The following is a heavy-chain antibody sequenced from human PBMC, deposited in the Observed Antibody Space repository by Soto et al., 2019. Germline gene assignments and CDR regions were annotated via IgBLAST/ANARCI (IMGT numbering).Heavy chain of an antibody. CDR3: ATTVTTAQDYYYMDV. Sequence: AASVKVSCKASGYTFTSYGISWVRQAPGQGLEWMGWISAYNGNTNYAQKLQGRVTMTTDTSTSTAYMELRSLRSDDTAVYYCATTVTTAQDYYYMDVWGKGTTVTVSS. V-gene: IGHV1-18*01. J-gene: IGHJ6*03. CDR2: ISAYNGNT. D-gene: IGHD4-17*01. CDR1: GYTFTSYG.